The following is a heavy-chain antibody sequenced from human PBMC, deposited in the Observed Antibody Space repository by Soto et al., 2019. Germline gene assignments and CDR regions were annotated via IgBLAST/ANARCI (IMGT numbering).Heavy chain of an antibody. Sequence: EVQVLESGGGLVQPGGSLRLSCAASGFTFSSYAMNWVRQSPGKGLEWVGSIRGSGSSAYYPDSVEGRFTISRDNSKNTLYLQMNSPRAEDTAVYYCAKRGGDYDSRYHYYMDVWGKGTTVTVSS. D-gene: IGHD3-16*01. CDR2: IRGSGSSA. J-gene: IGHJ6*03. CDR1: GFTFSSYA. V-gene: IGHV3-23*01. CDR3: AKRGGDYDSRYHYYMDV.